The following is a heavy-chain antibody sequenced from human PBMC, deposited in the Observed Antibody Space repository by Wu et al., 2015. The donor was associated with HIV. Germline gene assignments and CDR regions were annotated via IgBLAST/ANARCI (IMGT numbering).Heavy chain of an antibody. CDR2: IIPLIGTT. J-gene: IGHJ4*02. CDR1: GYTFNRFP. CDR3: AREGYDDKSHQFLVDLFLRLWMS. D-gene: IGHD3-16*01. Sequence: QVRLLQSGAEVKTPGSSVKVPCLTSGYTFNRFPINWLRQVPGQGLEWMGVIIPLIGTTHYSQKFQGRLTISTGASATTAYLELRNLTSDDTALYFCAREGYDDKSHQFLVDLFLRLWMSWGQGTVVLVSS. V-gene: IGHV1-69*05.